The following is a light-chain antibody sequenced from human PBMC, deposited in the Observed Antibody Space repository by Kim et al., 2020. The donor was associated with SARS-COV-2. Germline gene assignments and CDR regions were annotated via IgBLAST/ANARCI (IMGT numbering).Light chain of an antibody. J-gene: IGLJ2*01. Sequence: SYELTQPPSVSVSPGQTASITCSVDKLGDKYACWYQQKPGQSPVLVIYQDSKRPSGIPERFSGSNSGNTATLTISGTQAMDEADYYCQAWDSSSHVVFGGGTQLNVL. CDR2: QDS. V-gene: IGLV3-1*01. CDR1: KLGDKY. CDR3: QAWDSSSHVV.